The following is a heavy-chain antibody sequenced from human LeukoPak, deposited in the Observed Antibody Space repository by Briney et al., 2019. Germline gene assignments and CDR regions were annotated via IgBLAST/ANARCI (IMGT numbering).Heavy chain of an antibody. CDR1: GFTFSSYE. CDR2: ISSSGSTI. J-gene: IGHJ6*04. CDR3: AELGITMIGGV. Sequence: QSGGSLRLSCAASGFTFSSYEMNWVRQAPGKGLEWVSYISSSGSTIYYADSVKGRFTISRDNAKNSLYLQMNSLGAGDTAVYYCAELGITMIGGVWGKGTTVTISS. D-gene: IGHD3-10*02. V-gene: IGHV3-48*03.